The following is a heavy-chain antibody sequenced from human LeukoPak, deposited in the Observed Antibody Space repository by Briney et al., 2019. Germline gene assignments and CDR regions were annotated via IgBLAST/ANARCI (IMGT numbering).Heavy chain of an antibody. CDR2: ISSSGSTI. CDR1: GFTFSDYY. Sequence: GGSLRLSCSASGFTFSDYYMSWIRQAPGKGLEWVSYISSSGSTIYYADSVKGRFTISRDSAKNSLYLQMNSLRAEDTAVYYCARGRSPSYDFWSGYLGGFDYWGQGTLVTVSS. J-gene: IGHJ4*02. D-gene: IGHD3-3*01. V-gene: IGHV3-11*04. CDR3: ARGRSPSYDFWSGYLGGFDY.